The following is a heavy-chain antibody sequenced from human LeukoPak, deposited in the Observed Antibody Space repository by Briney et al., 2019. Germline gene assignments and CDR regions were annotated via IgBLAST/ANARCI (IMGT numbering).Heavy chain of an antibody. D-gene: IGHD3-9*01. CDR1: GFTFSSYS. V-gene: IGHV3-21*01. Sequence: GGSLRLSCAASGFTFSSYSMNWVRQAPGKGLEWVSSISSSSSYIYYADSVKGRFTISRDNAKNSLYLQMNSLRAEDTAVYYCARGDRSDWYGNFDYWGQGALVTVSS. J-gene: IGHJ4*02. CDR2: ISSSSSYI. CDR3: ARGDRSDWYGNFDY.